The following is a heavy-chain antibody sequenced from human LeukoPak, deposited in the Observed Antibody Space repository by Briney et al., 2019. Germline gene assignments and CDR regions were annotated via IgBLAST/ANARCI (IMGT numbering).Heavy chain of an antibody. Sequence: PGGSLRLSCAASGFTFSSYWMSWVRQAPGKGLERVANIKQDGCEKYYVDSVKGRFTISRDNAKNSLYLQMNSLRAEDTAVYYCARDYTYYDILTGYPYWYFDLWGRGTLVTVSS. CDR2: IKQDGCEK. J-gene: IGHJ2*01. CDR1: GFTFSSYW. V-gene: IGHV3-7*01. D-gene: IGHD3-9*01. CDR3: ARDYTYYDILTGYPYWYFDL.